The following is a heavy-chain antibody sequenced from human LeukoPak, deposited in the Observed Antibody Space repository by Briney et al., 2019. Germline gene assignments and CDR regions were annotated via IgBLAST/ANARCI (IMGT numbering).Heavy chain of an antibody. V-gene: IGHV3-48*02. CDR1: GFTFNNYK. CDR2: ISGSSRTI. CDR3: ARNEWADY. Sequence: GGSLRLSCAASGFTFNNYKMNWVRQAPGKGPEWVSYISGSSRTIYYADSVKGRFTISRDNAKNSLYLQMNSLRDEDTAVYCCARNEWADYWGQGTLVTVSS. D-gene: IGHD1-26*01. J-gene: IGHJ4*02.